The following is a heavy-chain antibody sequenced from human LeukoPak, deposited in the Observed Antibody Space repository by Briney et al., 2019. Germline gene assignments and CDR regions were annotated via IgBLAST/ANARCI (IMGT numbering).Heavy chain of an antibody. CDR1: GLTFSSYW. J-gene: IGHJ4*02. CDR3: ARVPRGYSYSY. D-gene: IGHD5-18*01. Sequence: GGSLRLSCAASGLTFSSYWMSWVRQAPGKGLEWVANIKQDGSEKYYVDSVKGRFTISRDNAKNSLYLQMNSLRAEDTAVYYCARVPRGYSYSYWGQGTLVTVSS. V-gene: IGHV3-7*01. CDR2: IKQDGSEK.